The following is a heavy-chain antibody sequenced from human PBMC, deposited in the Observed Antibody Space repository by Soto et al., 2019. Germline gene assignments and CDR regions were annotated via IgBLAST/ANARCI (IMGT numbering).Heavy chain of an antibody. CDR1: GGSISSGDYY. V-gene: IGHV4-39*07. J-gene: IGHJ4*02. Sequence: SETLSLTCTVSGGSISSGDYYWGWIRQPPGKGLEYIGYIYSGGDTYYNPSLKSRVTMSVDTSKNLFSLKLNSVTAVDTAVYYCASSGYSHDYWGQGILVTVSS. CDR2: IYSGGDT. CDR3: ASSGYSHDY. D-gene: IGHD5-18*01.